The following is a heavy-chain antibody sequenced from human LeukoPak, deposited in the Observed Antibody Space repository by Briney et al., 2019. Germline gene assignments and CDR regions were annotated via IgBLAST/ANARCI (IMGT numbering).Heavy chain of an antibody. V-gene: IGHV1-8*02. CDR2: MNPNSGNT. D-gene: IGHD1/OR15-1a*01. Sequence: ASVKVSCKASGYTFTSYGISWVRQAPGQGLEWMGWMNPNSGNTGYAQKFQGRVTMTRNTSISTAYMELSSLRSEDTAVYYCAGDRITGTPFDYWGQGTLVTVSS. CDR3: AGDRITGTPFDY. CDR1: GYTFTSYG. J-gene: IGHJ4*02.